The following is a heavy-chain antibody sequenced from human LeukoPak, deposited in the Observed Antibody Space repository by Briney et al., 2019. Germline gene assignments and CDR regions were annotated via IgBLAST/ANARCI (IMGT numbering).Heavy chain of an antibody. Sequence: GRSLRLSCAAPGFTFSSYGTHWVRQAPGKGLEWVAVIWYDGSNKYSADSVKGRFTISRDNSKNTLYLQMNSLRGEDTAVYYCAREGILYSGNAPEAAAFDIWGQGTMVTVSS. CDR3: AREGILYSGNAPEAAAFDI. V-gene: IGHV3-33*01. CDR2: IWYDGSNK. D-gene: IGHD5-12*01. J-gene: IGHJ3*02. CDR1: GFTFSSYG.